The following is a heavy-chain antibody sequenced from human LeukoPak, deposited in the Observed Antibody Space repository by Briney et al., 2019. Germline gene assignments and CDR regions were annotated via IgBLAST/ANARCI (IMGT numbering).Heavy chain of an antibody. CDR1: GFTFSSYY. D-gene: IGHD7-27*01. V-gene: IGHV3-64D*06. CDR3: VKSNWD. J-gene: IGHJ4*02. Sequence: PGGSLRLSCSAYGFTFSSYYMHWVRQAPGQGLEYIATISSNGDRTNYADSMKGRLAISRDNSKNTLYLQMSSVRAEDTAVYYCVKSNWDWGQGTLVTVSS. CDR2: ISSNGDRT.